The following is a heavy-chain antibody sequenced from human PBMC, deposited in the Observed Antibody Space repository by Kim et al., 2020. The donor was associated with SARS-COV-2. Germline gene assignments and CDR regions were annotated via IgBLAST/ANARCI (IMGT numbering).Heavy chain of an antibody. CDR3: ARRSGAAAGSGFDY. Sequence: ASVKVSCKASGYTFTGYYMHWVRQAPGQGLEWMGWINPNSGGTNYAQKFQGRVTMTRDTSISTAYMELSRLRSDDTAVYYCARRSGAAAGSGFDYWGQGTLVTVSS. J-gene: IGHJ4*02. V-gene: IGHV1-2*02. CDR2: INPNSGGT. D-gene: IGHD6-13*01. CDR1: GYTFTGYY.